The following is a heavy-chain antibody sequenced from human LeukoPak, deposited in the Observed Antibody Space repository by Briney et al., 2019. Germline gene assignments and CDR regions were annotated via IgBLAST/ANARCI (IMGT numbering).Heavy chain of an antibody. Sequence: PSETLSLTCAVYGGSFSGYYWSWIRQPPGRGLEGIGDINHTGSINYNPSLKSRVTISVDSSMHQFSLNLSSVTAADTAVYYCARNGDYYYYGMDVWGQGTTVTASS. CDR1: GGSFSGYY. D-gene: IGHD4-17*01. V-gene: IGHV4-34*01. J-gene: IGHJ6*02. CDR2: INHTGSI. CDR3: ARNGDYYYYGMDV.